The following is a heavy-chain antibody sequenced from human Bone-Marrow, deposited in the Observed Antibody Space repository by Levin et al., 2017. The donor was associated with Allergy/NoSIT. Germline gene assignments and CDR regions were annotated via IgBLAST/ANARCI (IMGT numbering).Heavy chain of an antibody. CDR1: GYTFTTYD. D-gene: IGHD2-2*01. Sequence: ASVKVSCKASGYTFTTYDISWVRQATGQGLEWMGWMNPNSGKIGYAQKFQGRVTMTRSTSINTAYLDLRSLRSDDTAVYYCARGGFCNGTNCYEGDYTWFDSWGQGTLVTVSS. J-gene: IGHJ5*01. V-gene: IGHV1-8*01. CDR2: MNPNSGKI. CDR3: ARGGFCNGTNCYEGDYTWFDS.